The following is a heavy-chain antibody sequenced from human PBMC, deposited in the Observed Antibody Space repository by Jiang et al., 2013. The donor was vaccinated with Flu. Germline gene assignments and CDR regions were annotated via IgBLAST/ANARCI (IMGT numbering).Heavy chain of an antibody. Sequence: SGSGLVKPSETLSLTCTVSGGSISSSSYYWGWIRQPPGKGLEWIGSIYYSGSTYYNPSLKSRVTISVDTSKNQFSLKLSSVTAADTAVYYCASLGRHVSPEWYYYDSSGYHFDYWGQGTLVTVSS. J-gene: IGHJ4*02. CDR3: ASLGRHVSPEWYYYDSSGYHFDY. V-gene: IGHV4-39*01. D-gene: IGHD3-22*01. CDR2: IYYSGST. CDR1: GGSISSSSYY.